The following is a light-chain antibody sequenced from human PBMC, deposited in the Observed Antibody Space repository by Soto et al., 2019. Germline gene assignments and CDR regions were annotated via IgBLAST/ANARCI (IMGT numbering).Light chain of an antibody. CDR3: QQYGSSPLT. CDR2: GAS. J-gene: IGKJ4*01. Sequence: EIVLTQSPGTLSLSPGERATLSCRASQSVTNSFLAWYQQKPGQTPSLLVYGASSRATGIPDRFSGSGSGADFTLIISRLEPEDFAVYYCQQYGSSPLTFGGGTKVDIK. V-gene: IGKV3-20*01. CDR1: QSVTNSF.